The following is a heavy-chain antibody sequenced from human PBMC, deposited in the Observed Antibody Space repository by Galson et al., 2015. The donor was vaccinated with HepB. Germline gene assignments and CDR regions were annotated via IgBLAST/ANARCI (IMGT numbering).Heavy chain of an antibody. J-gene: IGHJ6*02. CDR3: ARVPHSSSLLGYYHYGMDV. Sequence: SLRLSCAASGLTFSSYALHWVRQAPGKGLEWVAVISYDGTNKHYAESVKGRFTISRDNSKNTLYLQMNSPRGEDTAVYYCARVPHSSSLLGYYHYGMDVWGRGTTVTVSS. CDR2: ISYDGTNK. D-gene: IGHD6-6*01. V-gene: IGHV3-30-3*01. CDR1: GLTFSSYA.